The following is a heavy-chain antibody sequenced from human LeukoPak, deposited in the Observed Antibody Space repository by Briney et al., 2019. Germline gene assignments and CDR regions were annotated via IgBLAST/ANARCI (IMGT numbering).Heavy chain of an antibody. CDR2: IYYSGST. CDR1: GDSISNYY. J-gene: IGHJ3*02. CDR3: ARGRLSRDGYNGAFDI. D-gene: IGHD5-24*01. V-gene: IGHV4-59*01. Sequence: SETLSLTCTVSGDSISNYYWSWIGQPPGKGLEGSGYIYYSGSTNYNPSLKSRVTISVDTSKNQFSLKLSSVTAADTAVYYYARGRLSRDGYNGAFDIWGQGTMVTVSS.